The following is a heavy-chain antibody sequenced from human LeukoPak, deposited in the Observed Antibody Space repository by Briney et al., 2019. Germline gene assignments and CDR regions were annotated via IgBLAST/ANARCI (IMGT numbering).Heavy chain of an antibody. D-gene: IGHD5-18*01. J-gene: IGHJ4*02. CDR3: ARYSYDSFDY. V-gene: IGHV4-59*01. CDR2: IYYSGST. CDR1: GGSISSYY. Sequence: SETLSLTCTVSGGSISSYYWSRIRQPPGKGLEWIGYIYYSGSTNYNPSLKSRVTISVDTSKNQFSLKLSSVTAADTAVYYCARYSYDSFDYWGQGTLVTVSS.